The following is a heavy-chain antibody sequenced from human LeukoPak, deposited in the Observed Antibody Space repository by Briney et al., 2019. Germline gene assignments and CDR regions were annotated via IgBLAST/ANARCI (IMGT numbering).Heavy chain of an antibody. CDR2: IYPGDSDT. V-gene: IGHV5-51*01. J-gene: IGHJ4*02. CDR3: ARRPGNHPFDY. Sequence: GESLKISCKGSGYSFTTYWIDWVRQMPGKGLEWMGTIYPGDSDTRYSPSSEGQVTISADKSISTAYLQWSSLKASDTAMYYCARRPGNHPFDYWGQGTLVTVSS. CDR1: GYSFTTYW. D-gene: IGHD1-14*01.